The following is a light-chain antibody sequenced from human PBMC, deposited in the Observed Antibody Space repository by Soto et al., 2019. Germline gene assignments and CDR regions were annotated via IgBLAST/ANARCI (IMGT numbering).Light chain of an antibody. Sequence: QSALTQPPSASGSPGQSVTISCTGSSSDVGGYNYVCWYQQHPGKAPKLIIYEVTKRPSGVPDRFSGSKSGNTASLTVSGLQAEDEADYYCTSHSGSSVVFGGGTKLTVL. CDR2: EVT. J-gene: IGLJ2*01. CDR3: TSHSGSSVV. V-gene: IGLV2-8*01. CDR1: SSDVGGYNY.